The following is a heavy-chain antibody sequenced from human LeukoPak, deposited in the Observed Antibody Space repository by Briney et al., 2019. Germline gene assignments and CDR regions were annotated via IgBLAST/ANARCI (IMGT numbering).Heavy chain of an antibody. CDR1: GFNFSNYW. D-gene: IGHD3-16*01. J-gene: IGHJ4*02. CDR3: ARGDYMRGGN. Sequence: GGSLRLSCAASGFNFSNYWMHWVRQAPGKGLMWVSRVDADGSTTRYADSVKDRFTISRDNAKNTVYLQMNSLRVEDTAVYYCARGDYMRGGNWGQGTLVTVSS. CDR2: VDADGSTT. V-gene: IGHV3-74*01.